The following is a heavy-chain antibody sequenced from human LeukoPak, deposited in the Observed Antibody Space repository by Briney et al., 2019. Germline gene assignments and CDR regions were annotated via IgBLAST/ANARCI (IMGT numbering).Heavy chain of an antibody. J-gene: IGHJ6*03. CDR2: IYSGGST. V-gene: IGHV3-53*01. Sequence: GGSLRLSCAASGFTVSSNYMSWVRQAPGKGLEWVSVIYSGGSTYYADSVKGRFTISRDNSKNTLYLQMNSLRAEDTAVYYCARDVCGGDCYSEYYYYYMDVWGKGTTVTVSS. D-gene: IGHD2-21*02. CDR1: GFTVSSNY. CDR3: ARDVCGGDCYSEYYYYYMDV.